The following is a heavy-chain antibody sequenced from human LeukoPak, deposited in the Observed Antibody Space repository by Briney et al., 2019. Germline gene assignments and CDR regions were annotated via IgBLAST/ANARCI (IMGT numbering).Heavy chain of an antibody. CDR3: ARHSPWVYYFDY. Sequence: PSETLSLTCTVSGGSISSSSYYWGWIRQPPGKGLEWIGSIYYSGSTYYNLSLKSRVTISVDTSKNQFSLKLSSVTAADTAVYYCARHSPWVYYFDYWGQGTLVTVSS. CDR2: IYYSGST. V-gene: IGHV4-39*01. CDR1: GGSISSSSYY. D-gene: IGHD7-27*01. J-gene: IGHJ4*02.